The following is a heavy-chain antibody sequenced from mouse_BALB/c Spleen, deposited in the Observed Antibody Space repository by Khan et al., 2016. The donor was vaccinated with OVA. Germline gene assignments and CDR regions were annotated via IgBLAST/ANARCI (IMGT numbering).Heavy chain of an antibody. CDR2: IWGGGGT. CDR1: GFSLSRYN. D-gene: IGHD2-14*01. J-gene: IGHJ4*01. CDR3: ARVYYRYDGYYAMDY. V-gene: IGHV2-6-4*01. Sequence: VQLQESGPGLVAPSQSLSITCNVSGFSLSRYNIHWVRQPPEKGLEWLGMIWGGGGTDYNSSLKSRLSISKDNSKSQVFLKMSSLQTDDTAMYYCARVYYRYDGYYAMDYWGRGTSVTVSS.